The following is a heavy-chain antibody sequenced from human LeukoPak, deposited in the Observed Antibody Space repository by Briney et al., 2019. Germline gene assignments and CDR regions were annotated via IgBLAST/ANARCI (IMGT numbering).Heavy chain of an antibody. Sequence: ASETLSLTCTVSGDSISSSSYYWGWIRQPPGKGLEWIGSIYYSGSTYYNPSLKSRFTISVDTSKNQFSLKLSSVTAADTAVYYCARLDCSSTSCPRGYRWFDPWGQGTLVTVSS. D-gene: IGHD2-2*01. V-gene: IGHV4-39*01. CDR1: GDSISSSSYY. J-gene: IGHJ5*02. CDR3: ARLDCSSTSCPRGYRWFDP. CDR2: IYYSGST.